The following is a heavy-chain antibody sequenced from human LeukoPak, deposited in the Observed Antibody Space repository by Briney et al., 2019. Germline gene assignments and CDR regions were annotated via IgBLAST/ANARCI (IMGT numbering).Heavy chain of an antibody. CDR2: ISFDGSNA. Sequence: GGSLRLSCAASGLTFSSYAMHWVRQAPGKGLEWVAVISFDGSNAYYADSVRGRFTISRDNSRDTVYLQVNSLRPEDTAVYYCARDHYWLEYCTNGVCQDTFDIWGQGTMVTVSS. CDR3: ARDHYWLEYCTNGVCQDTFDI. CDR1: GLTFSSYA. V-gene: IGHV3-30-3*01. D-gene: IGHD2-8*01. J-gene: IGHJ3*02.